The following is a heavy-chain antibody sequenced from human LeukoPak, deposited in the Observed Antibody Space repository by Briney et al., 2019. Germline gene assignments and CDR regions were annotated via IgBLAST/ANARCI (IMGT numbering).Heavy chain of an antibody. CDR3: ARGPGLCGDYVGDY. CDR2: IYYSGST. J-gene: IGHJ4*02. V-gene: IGHV4-59*01. D-gene: IGHD4-17*01. Sequence: SGTLSLTCTVSGGSISSYYWSRIRQPPGKGLEWIGYIYYSGSTNYNPSLKSRVTISVDTSKNQFSLKLSSVTAADTAVYYCARGPGLCGDYVGDYWGQGTLVTVSS. CDR1: GGSISSYY.